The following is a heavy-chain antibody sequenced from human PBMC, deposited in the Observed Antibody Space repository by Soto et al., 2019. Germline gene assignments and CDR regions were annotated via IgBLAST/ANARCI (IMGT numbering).Heavy chain of an antibody. V-gene: IGHV3-23*01. CDR2: ISGSGDST. Sequence: GASLRLSCAASGFTFSSYAMSWVRQGPGTGLEWVSTISGSGDSTYHADSVKGRFTISRDNSKNTLYLQMNSRRAEDTAVYYCAKEREVSTTYLVYWGQGTLVTVSS. D-gene: IGHD3-22*01. CDR3: AKEREVSTTYLVY. J-gene: IGHJ4*02. CDR1: GFTFSSYA.